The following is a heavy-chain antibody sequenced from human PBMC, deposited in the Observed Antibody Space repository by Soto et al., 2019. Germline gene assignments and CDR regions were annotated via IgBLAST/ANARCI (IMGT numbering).Heavy chain of an antibody. D-gene: IGHD3-16*01. CDR1: GGTFSSYA. CDR2: IIPIFGTA. J-gene: IGHJ4*02. CDR3: ARGKMATITMGGVGDY. V-gene: IGHV1-69*12. Sequence: QVQLVQSGAEVKKPGSSVNVSCKASGGTFSSYAISWVRQAPGQGLAWMGGIIPIFGTANYAQKFQGRVTITADESTSTAYMDLSSLRSEDTAVYYCARGKMATITMGGVGDYWGQGTLVTVSS.